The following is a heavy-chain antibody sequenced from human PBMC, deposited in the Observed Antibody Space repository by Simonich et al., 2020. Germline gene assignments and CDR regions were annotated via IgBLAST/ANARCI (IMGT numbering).Heavy chain of an antibody. CDR2: INPNSGGK. CDR1: GYTFTGYY. J-gene: IGHJ6*03. CDR3: ARGALTGDYYYMDV. V-gene: IGHV1-2*02. Sequence: QVQLVQSGAEVKKPGASVKVSCKASGYTFTGYYMHWVRQAPGQGLEWMGGINPNSGGKNNAQKLQGRVTMTRDTSISTAYMELSRLRSDDTAVYYCARGALTGDYYYMDVWGKGTTVTVSS. D-gene: IGHD7-27*01.